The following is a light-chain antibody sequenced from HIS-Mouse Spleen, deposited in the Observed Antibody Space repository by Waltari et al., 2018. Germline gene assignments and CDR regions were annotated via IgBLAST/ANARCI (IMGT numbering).Light chain of an antibody. CDR1: TIAVGSYNL. CDR2: EGS. J-gene: IGLJ3*02. Sequence: QSALTQPASVSGSPGPSITISCTGPTIAVGSYNLFSWYQQHPGKAPKLMIYEGSKRPSGVSNRFSGSKSGNTASLTISGLQAEDEADYYCCSYAGSSTWVFGGGTKLTVL. CDR3: CSYAGSSTWV. V-gene: IGLV2-23*01.